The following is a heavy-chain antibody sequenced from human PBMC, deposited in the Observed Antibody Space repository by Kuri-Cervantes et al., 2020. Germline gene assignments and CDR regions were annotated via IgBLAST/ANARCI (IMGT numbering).Heavy chain of an antibody. D-gene: IGHD5-24*01. J-gene: IGHJ4*02. Sequence: SETLSLTCAAHSGSFNDYYWSWIRQSPGKGLEWIGEAGPEGTHYNPSLRSRVSISIDTSRNQFSLTLTSVTAADRAVYYCATGLDPYKTGHWGQGTLVTVSS. V-gene: IGHV4-34*01. CDR3: ATGLDPYKTGH. CDR1: SGSFNDYY. CDR2: AGPEGT.